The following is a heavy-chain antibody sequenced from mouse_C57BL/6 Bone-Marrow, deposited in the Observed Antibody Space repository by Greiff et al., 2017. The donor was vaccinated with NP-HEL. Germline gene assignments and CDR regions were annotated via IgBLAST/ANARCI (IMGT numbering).Heavy chain of an antibody. CDR1: GYTFTSYW. Sequence: QVQLQQPGAELVKPGASVKVSCKASGYTFTSYWMHWVKQRPGQGLEWIGRIHPSDSDTNYNQKFKGKATLTVDKSASTAYMQRSSLTSEDSAVYYCAIGDYEGYFDYWGQGTTLTVSS. CDR2: IHPSDSDT. J-gene: IGHJ2*01. V-gene: IGHV1-74*01. CDR3: AIGDYEGYFDY. D-gene: IGHD2-4*01.